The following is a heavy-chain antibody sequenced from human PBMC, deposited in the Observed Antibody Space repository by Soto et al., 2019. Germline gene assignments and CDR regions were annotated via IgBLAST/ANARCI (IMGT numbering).Heavy chain of an antibody. D-gene: IGHD2-2*02. CDR1: GYTFPGYY. Sequence: ASVKVSCKASGYTFPGYYMHWLRQATGQGLEWMGWMNPNSGNTGYAQKFQGRVTMTRNTSISTAYMELSSLRSEDTAVYYCARGLAYTDFDYWGQGTLVTVSS. CDR3: ARGLAYTDFDY. V-gene: IGHV1-8*02. CDR2: MNPNSGNT. J-gene: IGHJ4*02.